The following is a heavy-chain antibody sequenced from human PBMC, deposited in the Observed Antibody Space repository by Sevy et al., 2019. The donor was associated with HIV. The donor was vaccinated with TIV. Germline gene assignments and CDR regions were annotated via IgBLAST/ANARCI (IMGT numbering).Heavy chain of an antibody. CDR2: IDPKSGGT. CDR3: AAFWSDSDYYGMDV. D-gene: IGHD3-3*01. V-gene: IGHV1-2*02. Sequence: ASVKVSCKASGHTFTNYYIHWVRQAPGQGLEWMGWIDPKSGGTNHAQKFQDRVIMTTDTSISTAYMELIRLTSDDTAIYYCAAFWSDSDYYGMDVWGQGTTVTVSS. CDR1: GHTFTNYY. J-gene: IGHJ6*02.